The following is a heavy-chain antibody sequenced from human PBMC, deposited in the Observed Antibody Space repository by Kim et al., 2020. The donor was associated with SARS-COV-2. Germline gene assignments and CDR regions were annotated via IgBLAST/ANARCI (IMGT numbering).Heavy chain of an antibody. CDR2: LSSNSAYV. D-gene: IGHD6-19*01. J-gene: IGHJ4*02. CDR1: GFIFGRYT. V-gene: IGHV3-21*03. CDR3: VREARYSRLSSGDYYDY. Sequence: GGSLRLSCEASGFIFGRYTMNWVRQAPGKGLEWVSSLSSNSAYVYYADSLAGRLSISRDNARDTLFLQMDRLRAEDTGVYYCVREARYSRLSSGDYYDYWGKGTLVTVS.